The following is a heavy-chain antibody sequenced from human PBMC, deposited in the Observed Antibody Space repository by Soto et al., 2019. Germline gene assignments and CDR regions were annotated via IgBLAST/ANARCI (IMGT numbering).Heavy chain of an antibody. CDR2: IYPGDSDT. V-gene: IGHV5-51*01. J-gene: IGHJ4*02. D-gene: IGHD5-12*01. CDR3: ARPTTASLYFDY. CDR1: GYSFTNYW. Sequence: GESLKISCKVSGYSFTNYWIGWVRQLPGKGLEWMGTIYPGDSDTKYSQSFRGQVTIPADNSISTAYLQWSSLKASDTAVYYCARPTTASLYFDYWGQGTLVTVSS.